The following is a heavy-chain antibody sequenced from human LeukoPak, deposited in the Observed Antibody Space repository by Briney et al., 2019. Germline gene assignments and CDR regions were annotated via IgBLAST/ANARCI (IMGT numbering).Heavy chain of an antibody. D-gene: IGHD2-15*01. V-gene: IGHV1-18*01. Sequence: ASVTLSCTSSGYTFTSYGISLVRHAPGQGLERMGWISAYNGNTNYAQRLQGRVTMTTDTSTSTAYMELRSLRSDDTAVYYCARARKTVVAATPYYFDYWGQGTLVTVSS. CDR1: GYTFTSYG. CDR2: ISAYNGNT. J-gene: IGHJ4*02. CDR3: ARARKTVVAATPYYFDY.